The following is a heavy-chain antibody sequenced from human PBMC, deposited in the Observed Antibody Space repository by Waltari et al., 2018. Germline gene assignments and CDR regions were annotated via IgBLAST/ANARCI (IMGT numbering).Heavy chain of an antibody. CDR3: AKRIQQNGLDL. Sequence: QLQLQESGPGLVKPSETLSLTCSVSGVSISSSSYYWSWIRPPPGKGLEWIGSIFYPGTTYYNPSLKSRLTISVDTSKNQFSLKLTSVTAADTAVYYCAKRIQQNGLDLWGQGTTVIVS. CDR1: GVSISSSSYY. D-gene: IGHD1-1*01. V-gene: IGHV4-39*01. CDR2: IFYPGTT. J-gene: IGHJ6*02.